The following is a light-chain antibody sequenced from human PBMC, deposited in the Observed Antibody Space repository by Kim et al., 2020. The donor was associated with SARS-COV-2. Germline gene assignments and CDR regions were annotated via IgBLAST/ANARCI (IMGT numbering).Light chain of an antibody. CDR3: VLYMGSGISV. J-gene: IGLJ2*01. CDR2: STN. Sequence: GGTVPLTCGLGSGSVSTSYYPSWYQQTPGQAPRTLIYSTNTRSSGVPDRFSGSILGNKAALTITGAQADDESDYYCVLYMGSGISVFGGGTQLTVL. V-gene: IGLV8-61*01. CDR1: SGSVSTSYY.